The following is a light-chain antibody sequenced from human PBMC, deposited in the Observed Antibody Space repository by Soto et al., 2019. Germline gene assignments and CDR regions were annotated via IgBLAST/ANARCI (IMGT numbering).Light chain of an antibody. CDR2: GAS. Sequence: EIVLTQSPCTLSLSPGERATLSCRASQSVSSSYLAWYQQKPGQAPRLLIYGASSRATGIPDRFSGSGSGTEFTLTISRLGPEDFAVYYCQQYGSSPRTFGQGTKVDI. J-gene: IGKJ1*01. V-gene: IGKV3-20*01. CDR1: QSVSSSY. CDR3: QQYGSSPRT.